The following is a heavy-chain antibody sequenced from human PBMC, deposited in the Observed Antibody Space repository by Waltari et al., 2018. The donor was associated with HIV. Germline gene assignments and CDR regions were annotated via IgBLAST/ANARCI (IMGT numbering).Heavy chain of an antibody. V-gene: IGHV3-30*18. J-gene: IGHJ4*02. D-gene: IGHD3-9*01. CDR1: GFPFRSYG. Sequence: QVQLVESGGGVVQPRRSLRLYCAAFGFPFRSYGMPRVRQAPGKGLEWVAVISYDGSNKYYADSVKGRFTISRDNSKNTLYLQMNSLRAEDTAVYYCAKDRQKIGYYDILTGYLDYWGQGTLVTVSS. CDR3: AKDRQKIGYYDILTGYLDY. CDR2: ISYDGSNK.